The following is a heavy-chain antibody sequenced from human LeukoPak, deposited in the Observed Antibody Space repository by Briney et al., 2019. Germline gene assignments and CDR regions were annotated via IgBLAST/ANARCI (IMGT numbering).Heavy chain of an antibody. J-gene: IGHJ4*02. D-gene: IGHD6-19*01. CDR2: IYYSGST. CDR1: GGSISSSRDY. V-gene: IGHV4-39*01. CDR3: ARHVERAVAAPIDY. Sequence: PSETLSLTCTVSGGSISSSRDYWGWIRQPPGKGLEWIGSIYYSGSTYYNPSLKSRVTISVDTSKNQFSLKLSSVTAADTAVYYCARHVERAVAAPIDYWGQGTLVTVSS.